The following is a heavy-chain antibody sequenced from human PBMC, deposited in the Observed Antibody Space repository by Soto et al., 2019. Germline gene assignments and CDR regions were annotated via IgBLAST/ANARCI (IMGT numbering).Heavy chain of an antibody. Sequence: PSETLSLTCTVSGGSISSGDYYLSWIRQPPGKGLEWIGYIYYSGSTYYNPSLKSRVTISVDTSKNQFSLKLSSVTAADTAVYCCARTDIVATMGLYYYYGMDVWGQGTTVTVSS. J-gene: IGHJ6*02. V-gene: IGHV4-30-4*01. CDR3: ARTDIVATMGLYYYYGMDV. CDR2: IYYSGST. CDR1: GGSISSGDYY. D-gene: IGHD5-12*01.